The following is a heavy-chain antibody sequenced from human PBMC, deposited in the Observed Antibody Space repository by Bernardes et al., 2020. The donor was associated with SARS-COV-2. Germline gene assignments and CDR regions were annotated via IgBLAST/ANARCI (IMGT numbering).Heavy chain of an antibody. CDR2: ISSGGSYI. V-gene: IGHV3-21*01. CDR3: AREGTYDFWSGNRGWFDP. D-gene: IGHD3-3*01. CDR1: EFTFSSYT. J-gene: IGHJ5*02. Sequence: GGSLRLSRAASEFTFSSYTMIWVRQAPGKGLEWVSSISSGGSYIYYADSVKGRFTISRDNANNSLYLQMNSLRAEDTAVYYCAREGTYDFWSGNRGWFDPWGQGTLVTVSS.